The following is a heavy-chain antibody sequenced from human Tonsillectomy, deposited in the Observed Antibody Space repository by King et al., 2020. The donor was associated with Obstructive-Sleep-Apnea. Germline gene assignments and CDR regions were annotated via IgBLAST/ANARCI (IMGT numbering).Heavy chain of an antibody. CDR2: IYPGDSDT. CDR3: AGINYYDSSGNPAAFDI. J-gene: IGHJ3*02. D-gene: IGHD3-22*01. CDR1: GYSFTSYW. V-gene: IGHV5-51*01. Sequence: EVQLVQSGAEVKKPGESLKISCKGSGYSFTSYWIGWVRQMPGKGLEWMGIIYPGDSDTRYSPSFQGPVTISADKSISTAYLQWSTLKASETAMYYCAGINYYDSSGNPAAFDIWGQGTMVTVSS.